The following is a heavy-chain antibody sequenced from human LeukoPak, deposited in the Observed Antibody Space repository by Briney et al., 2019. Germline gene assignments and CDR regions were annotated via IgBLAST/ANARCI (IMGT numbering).Heavy chain of an antibody. Sequence: GASVKVSCKASGYTFTSYGISWVRQAPGQGLEWMGWISAYNGNTNYAQKLQGRVTMTTDTSTSTAYMELRSLRSDDTAVYYCARIGAYDYVWGSYRPNYYYYGMDVWGKGTTVTVSS. CDR3: ARIGAYDYVWGSYRPNYYYYGMDV. CDR1: GYTFTSYG. V-gene: IGHV1-18*04. D-gene: IGHD3-16*02. CDR2: ISAYNGNT. J-gene: IGHJ6*04.